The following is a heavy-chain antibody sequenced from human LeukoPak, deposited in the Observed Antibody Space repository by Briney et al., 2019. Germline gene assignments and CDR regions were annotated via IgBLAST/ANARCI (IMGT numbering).Heavy chain of an antibody. D-gene: IGHD3-16*01. CDR3: AKGYYDYVWGSYYFDY. J-gene: IGHJ4*02. CDR2: ISGSGGST. CDR1: GFTFSSYA. V-gene: IGHV3-23*01. Sequence: PGGSLRLSCAASGFTFSSYAMSWVRQAPGKGLEWVSAISGSGGSTYYADSVKGRFTIPRDNSRDTLYLQMNSLRVEDTAVYYCAKGYYDYVWGSYYFDYWGQGTLVTVSS.